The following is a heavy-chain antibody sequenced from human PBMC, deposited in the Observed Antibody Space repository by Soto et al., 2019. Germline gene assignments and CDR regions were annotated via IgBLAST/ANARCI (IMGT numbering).Heavy chain of an antibody. CDR2: FDPEDGET. V-gene: IGHV1-24*01. Sequence: ASVKVSCKVSGYTLTELSMHWVRQAPGKGLEWMGGFDPEDGETIYAQKFQGRVTMTEDTSTDTAYMELSSLRSEDTAVYYCATGDRTVAGSDYWGQGTLVTVS. CDR3: ATGDRTVAGSDY. CDR1: GYTLTELS. D-gene: IGHD6-19*01. J-gene: IGHJ4*02.